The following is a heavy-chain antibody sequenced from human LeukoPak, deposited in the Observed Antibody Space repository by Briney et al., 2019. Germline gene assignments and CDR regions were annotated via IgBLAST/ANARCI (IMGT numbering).Heavy chain of an antibody. J-gene: IGHJ4*02. CDR3: ARDGLRLGELSLN. V-gene: IGHV4-30-2*01. CDR1: GGSISSGGYS. Sequence: SQTLSLTCAVSGGSISSGGYSWSWIRQPPGKGLEWIGYIYHSGSTYYNPSLKSRVTISVDRSKNQFSLKLSSVTAADTGVYYCARDGLRLGELSLNWGQGTLVTVSS. CDR2: IYHSGST. D-gene: IGHD3-16*02.